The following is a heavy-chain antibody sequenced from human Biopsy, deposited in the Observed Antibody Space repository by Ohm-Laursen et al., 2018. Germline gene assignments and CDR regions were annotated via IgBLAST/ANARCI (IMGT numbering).Heavy chain of an antibody. CDR1: GKTFSDYQ. CDR2: INQAGTT. D-gene: IGHD2-15*01. CDR3: GNEVHGRDY. J-gene: IGHJ4*02. V-gene: IGHV4-34*08. Sequence: TLSLTCAVFGKTFSDYQWSWIRQPPGKGLEWIGQINQAGTTNYNPALKSRVSIFADASKYEFSLRLTSVTAADPAVYLCGNEVHGRDYWGLGAQVTVSS.